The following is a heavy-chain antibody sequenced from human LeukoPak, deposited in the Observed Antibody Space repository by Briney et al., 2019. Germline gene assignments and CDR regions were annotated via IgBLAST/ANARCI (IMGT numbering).Heavy chain of an antibody. Sequence: SETLSLTCTVSGGSISSYYWSWIRQPPGKGLEWIGCIYYSGSTNYNPSLKSRVTISVDTSKNQFSLKLSSVTAADTAVYYCARESEREAFDIWGQGTMVTVSS. CDR2: IYYSGST. CDR3: ARESEREAFDI. J-gene: IGHJ3*02. D-gene: IGHD6-25*01. CDR1: GGSISSYY. V-gene: IGHV4-59*01.